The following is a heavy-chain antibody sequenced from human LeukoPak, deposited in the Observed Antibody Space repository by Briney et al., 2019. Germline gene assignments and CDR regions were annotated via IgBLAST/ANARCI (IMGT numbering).Heavy chain of an antibody. J-gene: IGHJ6*03. V-gene: IGHV5-51*01. D-gene: IGHD3-10*01. CDR3: ARHVDRLYYYGSGSDKQVWYYYMDV. Sequence: GESLKISCKGSGYRFTSYWIGWVRQMPGKGLEWMGIIYPGDSDTRYSPSFQGQVTISADKSISTAYLQWSSLKASDTAMYYCARHVDRLYYYGSGSDKQVWYYYMDVWGKGTTVTISS. CDR2: IYPGDSDT. CDR1: GYRFTSYW.